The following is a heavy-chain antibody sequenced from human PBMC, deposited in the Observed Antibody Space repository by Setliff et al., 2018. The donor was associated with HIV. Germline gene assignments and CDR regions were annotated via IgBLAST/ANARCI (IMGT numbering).Heavy chain of an antibody. CDR3: ARWREDRRDFDY. CDR1: GYTFTSYD. J-gene: IGHJ4*02. Sequence: ASVKVSCKASGYTFTSYDINWVRQATGQGLEWMGWMNPNSGNTGYAQKFQGRVTITADKSTSTAYMELSSLRSEDTAVYYCARWREDRRDFDYWGQGTLVTVSS. V-gene: IGHV1-8*03. D-gene: IGHD3-22*01. CDR2: MNPNSGNT.